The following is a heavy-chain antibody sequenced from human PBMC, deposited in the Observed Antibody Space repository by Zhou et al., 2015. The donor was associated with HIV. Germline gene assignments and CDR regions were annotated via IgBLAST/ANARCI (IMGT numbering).Heavy chain of an antibody. CDR3: ARDQGGDYRGLDY. J-gene: IGHJ4*02. D-gene: IGHD4-17*01. CDR2: IWYDGSNK. CDR1: GFTFSSHG. Sequence: VQLVESGGGVVQPGRSLRLSCAASGFTFSSHGMHWVRQAPGKGLEWVAVIWYDGSNKYHADSVKGRFTISRDNSKNTLFLQMNSLRADDTAVYYCARDQGGDYRGLDYWGQGTLVTVSS. V-gene: IGHV3-33*01.